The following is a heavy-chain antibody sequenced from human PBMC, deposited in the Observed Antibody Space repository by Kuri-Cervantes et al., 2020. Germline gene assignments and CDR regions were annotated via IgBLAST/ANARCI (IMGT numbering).Heavy chain of an antibody. CDR3: ARVPIPVIIAVAGTELYGMDV. J-gene: IGHJ6*02. CDR1: GGSISSYY. Sequence: GSLRLSCTVSGGSISSYYWSWIRQPPGKGLEWIGYIYYSGSTNYNHSLKSRFTISVDTSKNQFSLKLSSVTAADTAVYYCARVPIPVIIAVAGTELYGMDVWGQGTTVTVSS. V-gene: IGHV4-59*13. CDR2: IYYSGST. D-gene: IGHD6-19*01.